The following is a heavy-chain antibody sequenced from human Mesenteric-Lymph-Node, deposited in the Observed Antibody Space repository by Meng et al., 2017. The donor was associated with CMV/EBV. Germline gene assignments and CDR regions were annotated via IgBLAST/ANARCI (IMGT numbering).Heavy chain of an antibody. D-gene: IGHD3-3*01. Sequence: GESLKISCAASGFTFSSYWMSWVRQAPGKGLEWVANIKQDGSEKYYVDSVEGRFTISRDNAKNSLYLQMNSLRAEDTAVYYCASGGYYDLWSGYQMPHYWGQGTLVTVSS. CDR3: ASGGYYDLWSGYQMPHY. V-gene: IGHV3-7*01. J-gene: IGHJ4*02. CDR2: IKQDGSEK. CDR1: GFTFSSYW.